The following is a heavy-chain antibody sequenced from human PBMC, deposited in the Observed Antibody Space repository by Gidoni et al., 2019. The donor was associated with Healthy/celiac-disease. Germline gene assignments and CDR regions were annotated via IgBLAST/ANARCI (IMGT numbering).Heavy chain of an antibody. Sequence: QVQLQQWGAGLLKPSETLSLTCAVYGGSFSGYYCIWIRQPPGKGLEWIGEINHSGSTNYNPSLKSRVTISVDTSKNQFSLKLSSVTAADTAVYYCASRRRYCSSTSCFNYYYYGMDVWGQGTTVTVSS. V-gene: IGHV4-34*01. CDR3: ASRRRYCSSTSCFNYYYYGMDV. J-gene: IGHJ6*02. D-gene: IGHD2-2*01. CDR1: GGSFSGYY. CDR2: INHSGST.